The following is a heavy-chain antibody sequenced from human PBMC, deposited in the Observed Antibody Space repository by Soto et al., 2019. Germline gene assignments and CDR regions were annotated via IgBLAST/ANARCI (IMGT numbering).Heavy chain of an antibody. CDR3: ARDRDDYGSGNYYNRIYF. CDR2: IIPIFGTP. V-gene: IGHV1-69*01. CDR1: GGIFSTYA. Sequence: QVQLVQSGAEVKKPGSSVKVSCKASGGIFSTYAISWLRQAPGQGLEWRGGIIPIFGTPNYAQRFQGRVTITADESTSTAYMELSRLRSEDTAVYYCARDRDDYGSGNYYNRIYFWGQGTLVTVSS. J-gene: IGHJ4*02. D-gene: IGHD3-10*01.